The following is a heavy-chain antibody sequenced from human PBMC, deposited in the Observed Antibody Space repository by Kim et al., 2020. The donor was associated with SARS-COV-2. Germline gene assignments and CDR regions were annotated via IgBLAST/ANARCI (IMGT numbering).Heavy chain of an antibody. J-gene: IGHJ3*02. D-gene: IGHD4-17*01. CDR3: ASAVKTTVTTPSHAFDI. CDR2: ISSSSSYT. V-gene: IGHV3-11*06. Sequence: GGSLRLSCAASGFTFSDYYMSWIRQAPGKGLEWVSYISSSSSYTNYADSVKGRFTISRDNAKNSLYLQMNSLRAEDTAVYYCASAVKTTVTTPSHAFDIWGQGTMVTVSS. CDR1: GFTFSDYY.